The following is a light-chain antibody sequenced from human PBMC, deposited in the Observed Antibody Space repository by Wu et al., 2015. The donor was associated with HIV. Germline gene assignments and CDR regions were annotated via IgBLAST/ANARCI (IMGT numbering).Light chain of an antibody. CDR3: QQYNSFSIT. Sequence: ASVGDRVTITCRASQSLNNLLAWYHQKPGKAPKLLIYKASTLESGVPSRFRGSGSGTEFTLTITSLQPDDFATYYCQQYNSFSITFGQGTQLQI. V-gene: IGKV1-5*03. J-gene: IGKJ2*01. CDR1: QSLNNL. CDR2: KAS.